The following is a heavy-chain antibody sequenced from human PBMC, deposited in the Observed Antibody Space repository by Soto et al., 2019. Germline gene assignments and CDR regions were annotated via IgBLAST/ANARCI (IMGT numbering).Heavy chain of an antibody. D-gene: IGHD2-2*01. Sequence: QVQLVQSGGEVKKPGASVKVSCKASGYIFSNYGVNWVRQAPGQGLEWMGWINGYNGNTNYAQRVQSRVTMTTDTSTTTAFMELRSLTSDDTAVYYCARGSSPVDFDHWGQGILVTVSP. CDR1: GYIFSNYG. CDR3: ARGSSPVDFDH. J-gene: IGHJ4*02. CDR2: INGYNGNT. V-gene: IGHV1-18*01.